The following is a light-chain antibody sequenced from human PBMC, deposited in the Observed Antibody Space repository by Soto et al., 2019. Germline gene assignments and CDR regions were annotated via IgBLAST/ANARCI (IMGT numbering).Light chain of an antibody. V-gene: IGKV3-20*01. CDR2: GAS. J-gene: IGKJ5*01. Sequence: EIVLTQSPGTLSLSPGERATLSCRASQSVSSSYLAWYQQKPGQAPRLLIYGASSRATGIPDRFSGSGSGTEFTLTISRLEPKDFAVYYCQQYDTSSITFGQGTRLEIK. CDR3: QQYDTSSIT. CDR1: QSVSSSY.